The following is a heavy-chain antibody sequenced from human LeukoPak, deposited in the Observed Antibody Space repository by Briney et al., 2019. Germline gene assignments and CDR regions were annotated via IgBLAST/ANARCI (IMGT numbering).Heavy chain of an antibody. CDR2: IYYSGST. D-gene: IGHD5-12*01. V-gene: IGHV4-39*07. CDR1: GGSISSSSYY. CDR3: ARVATGDAGYFDY. J-gene: IGHJ4*02. Sequence: SSETLSLTCTVSGGSISSSSYYWGWIRQPPGKGLEWIGSIYYSGSTYYNPSLKSRVTISVDTSKNQFSLRLSSVTAADTAVYYCARVATGDAGYFDYWGQGTLVTVSS.